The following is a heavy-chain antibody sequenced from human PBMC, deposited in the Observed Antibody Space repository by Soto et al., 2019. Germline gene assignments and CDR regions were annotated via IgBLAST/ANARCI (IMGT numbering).Heavy chain of an antibody. Sequence: SETLSLTCTVSGGSISSYYWSWIRQPPGKGLEWIGYIYYSGSTNYNPSLKSRVTISVDTSKNQFSLKVSSVTVADTAVYYCARLGGYCSSTSCYGYYGMDVWGQGTTVTVSS. V-gene: IGHV4-59*08. CDR1: GGSISSYY. J-gene: IGHJ6*02. CDR3: ARLGGYCSSTSCYGYYGMDV. CDR2: IYYSGST. D-gene: IGHD2-2*01.